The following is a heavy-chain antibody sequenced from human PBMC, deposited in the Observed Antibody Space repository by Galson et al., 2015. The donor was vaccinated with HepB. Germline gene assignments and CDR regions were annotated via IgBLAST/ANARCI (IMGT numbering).Heavy chain of an antibody. D-gene: IGHD3-9*01. V-gene: IGHV2-5*02. CDR3: AAMGRYFDWFGGFDP. CDR1: GFSLSTSGVG. Sequence: PALVKPTQTLTLTCTFSGFSLSTSGVGVGWIRQPPGKALEWLALIYWDDDKRYSPSLKSRLTITKDTSKNQVVLTMTNMDPVDTATYYCAAMGRYFDWFGGFDPWGQGTLVTVSS. CDR2: IYWDDDK. J-gene: IGHJ5*02.